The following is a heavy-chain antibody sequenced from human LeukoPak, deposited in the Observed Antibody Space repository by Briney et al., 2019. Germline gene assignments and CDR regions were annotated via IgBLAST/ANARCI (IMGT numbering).Heavy chain of an antibody. Sequence: PSETLSLTCAVYVGSFSGYYWSWIRQPPGKGLEWIGEINHSGSTIYSPSLKSRVTISLATSKNQFSLEVKSVTVADTAVYYCARGDYGSGAYFDSWGRGTLVTVSS. CDR2: INHSGST. D-gene: IGHD3-10*01. V-gene: IGHV4-34*01. J-gene: IGHJ4*02. CDR1: VGSFSGYY. CDR3: ARGDYGSGAYFDS.